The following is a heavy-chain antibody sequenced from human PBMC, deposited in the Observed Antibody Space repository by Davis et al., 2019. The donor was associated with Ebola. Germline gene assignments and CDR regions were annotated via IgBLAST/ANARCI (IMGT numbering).Heavy chain of an antibody. CDR1: GFTFSSYA. J-gene: IGHJ5*02. CDR3: AKGNYDSSGYWGYWFDP. CDR2: ISGSGAST. Sequence: GGSLRLSCAASGFTFSSYAMSWVRQAPGKGPEWVASISGSGASTYYADSVKGRFTISRDNSEDTLFLQINSLRVEDTAMYYCAKGNYDSSGYWGYWFDPWGQGTLVTVSS. V-gene: IGHV3-23*01. D-gene: IGHD3-22*01.